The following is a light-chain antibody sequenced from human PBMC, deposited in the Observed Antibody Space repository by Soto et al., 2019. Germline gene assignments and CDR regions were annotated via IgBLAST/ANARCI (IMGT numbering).Light chain of an antibody. CDR3: QQYDNLPYT. J-gene: IGKJ2*01. CDR1: QDITNY. V-gene: IGKV1-33*01. Sequence: DIQMTQSPSSLSASVGDRVTITCQASQDITNYLSWFQQKPGRAPNLLIYDASDLQTGVPSRFTGSGSGTDFTFTISSLQPEDIATYYCQQYDNLPYTFGQGTKVEIK. CDR2: DAS.